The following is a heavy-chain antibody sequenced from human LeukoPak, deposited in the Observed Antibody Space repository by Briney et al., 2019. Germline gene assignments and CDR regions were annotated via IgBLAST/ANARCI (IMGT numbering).Heavy chain of an antibody. V-gene: IGHV3-48*01. CDR1: GFTFTSFA. J-gene: IGHJ4*02. Sequence: GGSLRLSCAASGFTFTSFAMSWVRQAPGRGLEWVSKISSRSRTIYYADSVKGRFTISRDNSKNTLYLQMNSLRAEDTAVYYCAKDMGRRSIAVDGPKYRSAWYLDYWGQGTLVTVSS. D-gene: IGHD6-13*01. CDR2: ISSRSRTI. CDR3: AKDMGRRSIAVDGPKYRSAWYLDY.